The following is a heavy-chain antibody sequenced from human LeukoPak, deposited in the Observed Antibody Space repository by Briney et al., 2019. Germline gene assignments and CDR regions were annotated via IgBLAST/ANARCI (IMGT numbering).Heavy chain of an antibody. Sequence: GASVKVSCKASGYTFTSYGISWVRQAPGQGLEWMGWISAYNGNTNYAQKLQGRVTMTTDTSTSTAYMELRSLRSDDTAVYYCARDRPGSSWSTRGYPIDYWGQGTLVTVSS. J-gene: IGHJ4*02. CDR3: ARDRPGSSWSTRGYPIDY. V-gene: IGHV1-18*01. CDR2: ISAYNGNT. CDR1: GYTFTSYG. D-gene: IGHD6-13*01.